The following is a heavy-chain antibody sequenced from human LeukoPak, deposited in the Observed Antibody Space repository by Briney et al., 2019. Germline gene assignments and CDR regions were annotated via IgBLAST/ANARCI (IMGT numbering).Heavy chain of an antibody. J-gene: IGHJ4*02. CDR3: ARGSPFFPFDY. CDR1: GGSISSYY. D-gene: IGHD3-10*01. V-gene: IGHV4-59*12. CDR2: FYYSGST. Sequence: SETLSLTCTVSGGSISSYYWSWIRQPPGKGLEWIGYFYYSGSTNYNPSLKSRVTISVDTSKNQFSLKLSSVTAADTAVYYCARGSPFFPFDYWGQGTLVTVSS.